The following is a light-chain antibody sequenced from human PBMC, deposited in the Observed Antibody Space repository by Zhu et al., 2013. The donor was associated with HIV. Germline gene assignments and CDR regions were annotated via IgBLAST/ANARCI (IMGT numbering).Light chain of an antibody. CDR1: QSISTW. CDR3: QQYNSYSHA. Sequence: DIQMTQSPSTLSASVGDRVTIACRASQSISTWLAWYQQKPGKAPKLLIYDASSLESGVPSRFSGSGSGTDFTLTISGLQPDDFATYYCQQYNSYSHAFGQGTKLEI. V-gene: IGKV1-5*01. J-gene: IGKJ2*01. CDR2: DAS.